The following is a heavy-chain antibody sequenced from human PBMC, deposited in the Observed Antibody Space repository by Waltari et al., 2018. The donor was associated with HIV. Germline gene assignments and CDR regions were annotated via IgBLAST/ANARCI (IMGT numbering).Heavy chain of an antibody. Sequence: EVQLVESGGGLIQPGGSLGPSCEGSGFHSRPTHMHWVRQAPGKGLEWVSVIYSGGSTYYADSVKGRFTISRDNSKNTLYLQMNSLRAEDTAVYYCAGGSYPFAFDIWGQGTMVTVSS. V-gene: IGHV3-53*01. J-gene: IGHJ3*02. CDR3: AGGSYPFAFDI. D-gene: IGHD3-16*01. CDR1: GFHSRPTH. CDR2: IYSGGST.